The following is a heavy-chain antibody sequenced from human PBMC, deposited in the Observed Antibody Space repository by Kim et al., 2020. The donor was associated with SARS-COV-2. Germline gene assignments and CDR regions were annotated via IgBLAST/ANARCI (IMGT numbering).Heavy chain of an antibody. CDR1: GFTFSTYM. CDR2: ITSSGGST. Sequence: GGSLRLSCAASGFTFSTYMMTWVRQAPGKGLESVSAITSSGGSTYYADNVKGRFTISRDNFNNTLYLQMNSLRAEDTAVYYCAKGRYVTDVWGQGPTVTV. J-gene: IGHJ6*02. V-gene: IGHV3-23*01. CDR3: AKGRYVTDV.